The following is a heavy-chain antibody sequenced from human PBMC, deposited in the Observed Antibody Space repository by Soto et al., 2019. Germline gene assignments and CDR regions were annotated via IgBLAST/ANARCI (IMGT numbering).Heavy chain of an antibody. CDR1: GDSFNTYS. Sequence: GESLKISCKGFGDSFNTYSIGWVRQVPGKGLEWMGNIFSSDSNAGYSPSFQGQVTISRDNSKSTLHLQMNSLRVEDTAVYYCAKDRTFGPPLVRFDSWGQGTLVTVSS. CDR3: AKDRTFGPPLVRFDS. D-gene: IGHD6-6*01. CDR2: IFSSDSNA. J-gene: IGHJ4*02. V-gene: IGHV5-51*01.